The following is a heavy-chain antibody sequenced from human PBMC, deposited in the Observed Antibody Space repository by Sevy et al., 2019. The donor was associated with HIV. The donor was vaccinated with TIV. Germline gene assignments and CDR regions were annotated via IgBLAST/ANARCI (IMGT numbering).Heavy chain of an antibody. V-gene: IGHV4-59*01. D-gene: IGHD3-10*01. Sequence: SETLSVTCTVSGGSISSYYWSWIRQPPGKGLEWIGYIYYSGSTNYNPSLKSRVTISVDTSKNQFSLKLSSVTAADTAVYYCASSVPHYYYYYMDVWGKGTTVTVSS. CDR1: GGSISSYY. J-gene: IGHJ6*03. CDR3: ASSVPHYYYYYMDV. CDR2: IYYSGST.